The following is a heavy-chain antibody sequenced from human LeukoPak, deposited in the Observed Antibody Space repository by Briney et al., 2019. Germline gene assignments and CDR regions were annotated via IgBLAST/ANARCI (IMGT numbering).Heavy chain of an antibody. J-gene: IGHJ6*02. D-gene: IGHD3-3*01. CDR3: ARDPDDLLSGGSYYDNGMDV. CDR1: GDIFSNYG. V-gene: IGHV1-69*04. CDR2: IIPILNIL. Sequence: GASVKVSCKASGDIFSNYGISWVRQAPGRGLEWKARIIPILNILNYAQKFQGRLTISADKPTSTAYMELSSLTSEETAVYYCARDPDDLLSGGSYYDNGMDVWGQGTTVTVSS.